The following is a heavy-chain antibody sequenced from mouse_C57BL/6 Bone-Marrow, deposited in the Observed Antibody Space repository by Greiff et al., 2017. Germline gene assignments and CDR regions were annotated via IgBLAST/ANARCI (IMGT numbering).Heavy chain of an antibody. CDR3: ARNFWFAY. CDR2: IDPSDSYT. Sequence: QVQLQQPGAELVKPGASVKLSCKASGYPFTSYWMQWVKQRPGQGLEWIGEIDPSDSYTNYNQKFKGKATLTVDPSSSTAYMQLSSLTSEDSAVYYCARNFWFAYWGQGTLVTVSA. CDR1: GYPFTSYW. J-gene: IGHJ3*01. V-gene: IGHV1-50*01.